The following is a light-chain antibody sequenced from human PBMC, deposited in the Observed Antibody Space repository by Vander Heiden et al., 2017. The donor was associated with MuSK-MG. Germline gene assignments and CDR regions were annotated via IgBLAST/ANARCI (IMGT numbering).Light chain of an antibody. V-gene: IGKV1-39*01. CDR3: QQSVLSPFT. CDR2: ATS. J-gene: IGKJ5*01. CDR1: QSISRN. Sequence: DIQMTQSPSSLSASIGDSVTITCRASQSISRNLNWYQQLPGKAPKLLIYATSFLHGGVPSRFSATGSGTDFSLTITGLQSDDFATYYCQQSVLSPFTFGQGTRLE.